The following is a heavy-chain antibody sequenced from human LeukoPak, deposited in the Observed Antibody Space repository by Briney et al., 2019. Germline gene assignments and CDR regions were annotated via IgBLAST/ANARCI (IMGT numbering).Heavy chain of an antibody. CDR2: IGTAGDT. D-gene: IGHD1-1*01. J-gene: IGHJ3*02. CDR3: ARKRTTTAFDI. V-gene: IGHV3-13*04. Sequence: PGGSLRLSCAASGFTFSRFDMHWVRQATGKGLEWVTGIGTAGDTYYADSVKGRFTISRENAKNSLYLQMNSLRAGDTAVYYCARKRTTTAFDIWGQGTMVSVSS. CDR1: GFTFSRFD.